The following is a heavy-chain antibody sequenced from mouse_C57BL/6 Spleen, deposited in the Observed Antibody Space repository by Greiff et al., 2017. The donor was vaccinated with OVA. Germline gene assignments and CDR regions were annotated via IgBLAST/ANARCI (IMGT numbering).Heavy chain of an antibody. Sequence: EVQLQQSGPELVKPGASVKIPCKASGYTFTDYNMDWVKQSHGKSLEWIGDINPNNGGTNYNQKFKGKATLTVDKSSSTAYMELRSLTSEDTAVYYCARWGGSSYWYFDVWGTGTTVTVSS. V-gene: IGHV1-18*01. CDR1: GYTFTDYN. CDR2: INPNNGGT. J-gene: IGHJ1*03. D-gene: IGHD1-1*01. CDR3: ARWGGSSYWYFDV.